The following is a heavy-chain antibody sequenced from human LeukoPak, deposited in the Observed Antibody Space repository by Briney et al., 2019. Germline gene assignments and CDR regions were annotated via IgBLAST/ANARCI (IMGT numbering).Heavy chain of an antibody. J-gene: IGHJ4*02. CDR3: ARGVGEYCSGGSCYPFDY. V-gene: IGHV4-31*03. CDR1: GGSISSGGYY. Sequence: SETLSLTCTVSGGSISSGGYYWSWIRQHPGKGLKWIGYIYYSGSTYYNPSLKSRVTISVDTSKNQFSLKLSSVTAADTAVYYCARGVGEYCSGGSCYPFDYWGQGTLVTVSS. D-gene: IGHD2-15*01. CDR2: IYYSGST.